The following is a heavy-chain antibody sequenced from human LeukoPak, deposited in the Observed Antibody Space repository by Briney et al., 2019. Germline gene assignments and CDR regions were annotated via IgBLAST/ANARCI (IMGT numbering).Heavy chain of an antibody. V-gene: IGHV4-39*01. Sequence: PSETLSLTCTVSGGSISSSSYYWGWIRQPPGKGLEWIGSTYYSGSTYYNPSHKSRVTISVDTSKNQFSLKLSSVTAADTAVYYCARRWGCGGDCWGVRFDPWGQGTLVTVSS. J-gene: IGHJ5*02. CDR3: ARRWGCGGDCWGVRFDP. CDR2: TYYSGST. D-gene: IGHD2-21*02. CDR1: GGSISSSSYY.